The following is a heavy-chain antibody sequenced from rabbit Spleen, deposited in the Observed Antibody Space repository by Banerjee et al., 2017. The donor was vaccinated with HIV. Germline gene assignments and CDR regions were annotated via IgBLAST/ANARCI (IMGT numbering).Heavy chain of an antibody. J-gene: IGHJ2*01. V-gene: IGHV1S45*01. CDR2: INTASGST. CDR3: ARNYVNAFDP. CDR1: GFSFSSSYW. D-gene: IGHD1-1*01. Sequence: QEQLEESGGDLVKPEGSLTLTCTASGFSFSSSYWICWVRQAPGKGLEWIGCINTASGSTWYASWVNGRFTISKTSTTVTLQMTSLTAADTATYFCARNYVNAFDPWGPGTLVTVS.